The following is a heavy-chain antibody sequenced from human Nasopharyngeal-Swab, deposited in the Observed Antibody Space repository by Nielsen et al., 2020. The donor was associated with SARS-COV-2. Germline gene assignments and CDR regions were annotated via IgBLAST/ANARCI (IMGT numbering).Heavy chain of an antibody. CDR1: GGSISSGGYY. D-gene: IGHD3-22*01. CDR2: IYYSGST. CDR3: ARNPYYYDSKEGWFDP. Sequence: SETLSLTCTVSGGSISSGGYYWSWIRQHPGKGLEWIGYIYYSGSTYYNPSLKSRVTISVDTSKNQFSLKLSFVTAADTAVYYCARNPYYYDSKEGWFDPWGQGTLVTVSS. J-gene: IGHJ5*02. V-gene: IGHV4-31*03.